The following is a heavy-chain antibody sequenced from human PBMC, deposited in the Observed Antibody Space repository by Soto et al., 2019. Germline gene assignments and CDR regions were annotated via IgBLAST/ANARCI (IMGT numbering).Heavy chain of an antibody. V-gene: IGHV4-39*02. CDR3: ARENRAPRRGCFDP. Sequence: SETLSLTCTVSGGSISSSSYYWGWIRQPPGKGLEWIGGIYYSGSTYYNPSLKSRVTISVDTAKNHFSLKLSSVTAADTAVYYCARENRAPRRGCFDPWGQGTLVTVSS. CDR2: IYYSGST. J-gene: IGHJ5*02. CDR1: GGSISSSSYY.